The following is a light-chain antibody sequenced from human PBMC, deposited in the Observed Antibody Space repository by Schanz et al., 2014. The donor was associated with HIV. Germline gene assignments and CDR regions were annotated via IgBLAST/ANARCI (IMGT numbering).Light chain of an antibody. CDR1: TSDVGGYNY. CDR3: SSYAGNNNVL. CDR2: KVT. J-gene: IGLJ3*02. V-gene: IGLV2-8*01. Sequence: QFALTQPPSASGSPGQSVTISCTGTTSDVGGYNYVSWYQQHPYRAPQLLIYKVTKRPSLVPDRFSGSKLGNTASLTVSGLQAEDDAVYYCSSYAGNNNVLFGGGTKLTVL.